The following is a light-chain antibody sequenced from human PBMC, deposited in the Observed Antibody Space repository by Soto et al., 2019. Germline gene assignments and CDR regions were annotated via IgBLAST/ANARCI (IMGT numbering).Light chain of an antibody. CDR2: DVS. CDR1: SSDVGDNS. J-gene: IGLJ2*01. CDR3: SSYTSSSTLLV. Sequence: QSALTQPASVSGSPGQSITISCTGTSSDVGDNSVSWYQQHPGKAPKLMIYDVSSRPSGVSNRFSASKSGNTASLTISGLQAEDESDYYCSSYTSSSTLLVFGGGTKLTVL. V-gene: IGLV2-14*01.